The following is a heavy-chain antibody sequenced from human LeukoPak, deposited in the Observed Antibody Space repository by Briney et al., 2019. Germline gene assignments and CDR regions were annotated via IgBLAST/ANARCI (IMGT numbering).Heavy chain of an antibody. J-gene: IGHJ4*02. CDR1: GFTFRSYW. CDR2: MNSDGSST. V-gene: IGHV3-74*01. D-gene: IGHD3-22*01. CDR3: ARAKNYDGSAYYYY. Sequence: GGSLRLSCAASGFTFRSYWMHWVRQAPGKGLMWVSRMNSDGSSTGYADSVKGRFTISRDNAKNTLYLQMNSLRAEDTAVYYCARAKNYDGSAYYYYWGQGTLVTVSS.